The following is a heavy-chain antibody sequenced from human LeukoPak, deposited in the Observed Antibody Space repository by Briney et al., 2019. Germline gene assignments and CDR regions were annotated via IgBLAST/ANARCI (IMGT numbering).Heavy chain of an antibody. CDR3: AKASTLAGPTWFDY. Sequence: LGGSLRPSCAASGFTFSSYAMSWVRQAPGKGLEWVSAISGSGGSTYYADSVKGRFTISRDNSKNTLYLQMNSLRAEDTAVYYCAKASTLAGPTWFDYWGQGTLVTVSS. CDR2: ISGSGGST. V-gene: IGHV3-23*01. J-gene: IGHJ4*02. D-gene: IGHD6-19*01. CDR1: GFTFSSYA.